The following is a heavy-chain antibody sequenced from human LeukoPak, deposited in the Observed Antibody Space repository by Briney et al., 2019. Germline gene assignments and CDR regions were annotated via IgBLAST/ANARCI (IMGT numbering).Heavy chain of an antibody. V-gene: IGHV1-2*02. CDR3: AREEVIAAAGPTLGY. CDR1: GYTFTDYY. D-gene: IGHD6-13*01. J-gene: IGHJ4*02. Sequence: GASVKVSCKASGYTFTDYYMHWVRQAPGQGLEWMGWINPNSGGTNYAQKFQGRVTMTRDTSISTAYMELSRLRSDDTAVFYCAREEVIAAAGPTLGYWGQGALVTVSS. CDR2: INPNSGGT.